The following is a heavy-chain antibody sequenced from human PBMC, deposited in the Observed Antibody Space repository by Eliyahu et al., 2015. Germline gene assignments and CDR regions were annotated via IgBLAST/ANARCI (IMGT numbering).Heavy chain of an antibody. J-gene: IGHJ5*02. V-gene: IGHV4-34*01. D-gene: IGHD3-22*01. CDR3: ARAPTYYYDSSGYYRT. CDR2: INHSGST. CDR1: GGSFSGYY. Sequence: QVQLQQWGAGLLKPSETLSLTCAVYGGSFSGYYWSWIRQPPGKGLEWIGEINHSGSTNYNPSLKSRVTISVDTSKNQFSLKLSSVTAADTAVYYCARAPTYYYDSSGYYRTWGQGTLVTVSS.